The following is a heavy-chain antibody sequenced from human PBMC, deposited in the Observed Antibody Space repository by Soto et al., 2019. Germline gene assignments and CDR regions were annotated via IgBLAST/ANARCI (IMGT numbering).Heavy chain of an antibody. CDR3: ANQNSIAARPGGAGTTQG. CDR2: IYYSGST. CDR1: GGSISSSSYY. J-gene: IGHJ4*02. V-gene: IGHV4-39*01. Sequence: QLQLQESGPGLVKPSETLSLTCTVSGGSISSSSYYWGWIRQPPGKGLEWIGSIYYSGSTYYNPSLKSRVTISVDTPKNQFSLKLSSVTAADTAVYYCANQNSIAARPGGAGTTQGWGQGTLVTVSS. D-gene: IGHD6-6*01.